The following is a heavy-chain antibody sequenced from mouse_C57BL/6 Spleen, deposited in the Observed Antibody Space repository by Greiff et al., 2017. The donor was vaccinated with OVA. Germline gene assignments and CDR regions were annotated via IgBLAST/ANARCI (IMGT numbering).Heavy chain of an antibody. V-gene: IGHV1-7*01. J-gene: IGHJ4*01. D-gene: IGHD1-1*01. Sequence: VQLQQSGAELAKPGASVKLSCKASGYTFTSYWMHWVKQRPGQGLEWIGYLYPSSGYTKYNQKFKDKATLTADKSSSTAYMQLSSLTYEDSAVYYCARSAVVDYYAMDYWGQGTSVTVSS. CDR1: GYTFTSYW. CDR3: ARSAVVDYYAMDY. CDR2: LYPSSGYT.